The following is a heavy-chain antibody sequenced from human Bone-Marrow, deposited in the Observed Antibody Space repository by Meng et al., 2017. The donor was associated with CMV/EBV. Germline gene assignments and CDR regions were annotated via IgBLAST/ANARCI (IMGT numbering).Heavy chain of an antibody. CDR3: AREGSYYDFWSGYYPVYYYYGMDV. D-gene: IGHD3-3*01. CDR2: IIPIFGTA. V-gene: IGHV1-69*05. J-gene: IGHJ6*02. CDR1: GGTFSSYA. Sequence: SVKVSCKASGGTFSSYAISWVRQAPGQGLEWMGGIIPIFGTANYAQKFQGRVTITTDESTSTAYMELSSLRSEDTAVYYCAREGSYYDFWSGYYPVYYYYGMDVWGQGTTVTVSS.